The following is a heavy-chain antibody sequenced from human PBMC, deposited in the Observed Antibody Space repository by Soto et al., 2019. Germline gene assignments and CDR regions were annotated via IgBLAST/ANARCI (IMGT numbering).Heavy chain of an antibody. CDR3: ARPEAMTTVTPDAFDI. V-gene: IGHV1-69*01. J-gene: IGHJ3*02. D-gene: IGHD4-17*01. CDR1: GGTFSSYA. CDR2: IIPIFGTA. Sequence: QVQLVQSGAEVKKPGSSVKVSCKASGGTFSSYAISWVRQAPGQGLEWMGGIIPIFGTANYAQKFQGRVTITADEATSTDYMELSSLRSEDTAVYYCARPEAMTTVTPDAFDIWGQGTMVTVSS.